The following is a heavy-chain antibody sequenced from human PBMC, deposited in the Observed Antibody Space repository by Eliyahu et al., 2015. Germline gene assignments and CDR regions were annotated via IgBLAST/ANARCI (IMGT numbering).Heavy chain of an antibody. CDR1: GFTFSSYE. Sequence: EVQLVESGGGLVQPGGSLRLSXAASGFTFSSYEMNWVRQAPGKGLEWVSYISSSGSTIYYADSVKGRFTISRDNAKNSLYLQMNSLRAEDTAVYYCEVGLYGMDVWGQGTTVTVSS. CDR2: ISSSGSTI. D-gene: IGHD1-26*01. J-gene: IGHJ6*02. V-gene: IGHV3-48*03. CDR3: EVGLYGMDV.